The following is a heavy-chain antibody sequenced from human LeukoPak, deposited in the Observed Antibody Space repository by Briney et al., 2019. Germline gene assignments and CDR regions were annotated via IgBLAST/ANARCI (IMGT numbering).Heavy chain of an antibody. J-gene: IGHJ4*02. CDR1: GGSLSSYY. D-gene: IGHD3-10*01. CDR3: ARHGLLTMVRGVISPPMY. Sequence: SETLSLTCTVSGGSLSSYYWGWIRQPPGKGLEWIGSIYYSGSTYYNPSLKSRVTISVDTSKNQFSLKLSSVTAADTAVYYCARHGLLTMVRGVISPPMYWGQGTLVTVSS. CDR2: IYYSGST. V-gene: IGHV4-39*01.